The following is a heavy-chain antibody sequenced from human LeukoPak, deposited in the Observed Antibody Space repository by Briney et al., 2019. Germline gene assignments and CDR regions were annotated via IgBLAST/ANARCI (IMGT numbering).Heavy chain of an antibody. Sequence: SVKVSCKASGGTFSSYAISWVRQAPGQGLEWMGGIIPIFGTANYAQEFQGRVTITADESTSTAYMELSSLRSEDTAVYYCAFSPYSSSWYYFDYWGQGTLVTVSS. CDR2: IIPIFGTA. J-gene: IGHJ4*02. V-gene: IGHV1-69*13. D-gene: IGHD6-13*01. CDR3: AFSPYSSSWYYFDY. CDR1: GGTFSSYA.